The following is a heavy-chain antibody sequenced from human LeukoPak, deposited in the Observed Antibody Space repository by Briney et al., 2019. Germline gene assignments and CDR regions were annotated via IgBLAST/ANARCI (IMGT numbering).Heavy chain of an antibody. CDR1: GGSISSYY. V-gene: IGHV4-59*12. J-gene: IGHJ4*02. CDR3: ARAGIYTDLDY. Sequence: SETLSLTCTVSGGSISSYYWSWIRQPPGKGLEWIGYIYYSGSTNYNPSLKSRVTISVDRSKNQFSLKLSSVTAADTAVYYCARAGIYTDLDYWGQGTLVTVSS. CDR2: IYYSGST. D-gene: IGHD3-16*01.